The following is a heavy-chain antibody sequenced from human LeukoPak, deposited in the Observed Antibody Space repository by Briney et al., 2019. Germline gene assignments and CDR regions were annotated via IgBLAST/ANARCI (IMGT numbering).Heavy chain of an antibody. J-gene: IGHJ4*02. CDR2: IYYSGST. Sequence: SETLSLTCTVSGGSISSYYWSWIRQHPGKGLEWIGYIYYSGSTYYNPSLKSRVTISVDTSKNQFSLKLSSVTAADTAVYYCARGLNYYDSSGYLLDYWGQGTLVTVSS. CDR3: ARGLNYYDSSGYLLDY. D-gene: IGHD3-22*01. V-gene: IGHV4-59*06. CDR1: GGSISSYY.